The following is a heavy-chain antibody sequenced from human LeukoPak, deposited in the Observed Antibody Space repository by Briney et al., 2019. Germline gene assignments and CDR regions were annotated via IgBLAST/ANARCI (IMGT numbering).Heavy chain of an antibody. V-gene: IGHV4-59*01. CDR2: IHHSGST. CDR1: GGSISSYY. D-gene: IGHD2-8*01. CDR3: SRENGAFSPFGY. Sequence: SETLSLTCTVSGGSISSYYWSWIRQPPGKGLEWIGYIHHSGSTNYNPSLKSRVTISVDTSKNQFSLKLRSVTAADTAVYYCSRENGAFSPFGYWGQGYLVTVLS. J-gene: IGHJ4*02.